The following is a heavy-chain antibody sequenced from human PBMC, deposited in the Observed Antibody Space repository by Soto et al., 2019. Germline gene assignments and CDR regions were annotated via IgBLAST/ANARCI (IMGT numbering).Heavy chain of an antibody. CDR1: GWSISRYY. V-gene: IGHV4-59*08. Sequence: SESLSLTHTVSGWSISRYYWSWILQPPGKGLEWIGYIYYSGSTNYNPSLKSRVTISVDTSKNQFSLKLSSVTAADTAVYYCARSFVVVPAAMPGRGDYYYYMDVWGKGTTVTVSS. D-gene: IGHD2-2*01. CDR3: ARSFVVVPAAMPGRGDYYYYMDV. J-gene: IGHJ6*03. CDR2: IYYSGST.